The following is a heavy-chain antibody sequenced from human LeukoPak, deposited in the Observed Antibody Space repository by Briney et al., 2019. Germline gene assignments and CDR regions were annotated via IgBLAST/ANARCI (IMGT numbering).Heavy chain of an antibody. V-gene: IGHV3-9*01. CDR3: ARDYGSGLDY. CDR2: ISWNSGSI. D-gene: IGHD3-3*01. CDR1: GFTFDDYA. J-gene: IGHJ4*02. Sequence: GRSLRLSCAASGFTFDDYAMHWVRQAPGKGLEWVSGISWNSGSIGYADSVKGRFTISRDNAKNTLYLQMNSLRAEDTAVYYCARDYGSGLDYWGQGTLVTVSS.